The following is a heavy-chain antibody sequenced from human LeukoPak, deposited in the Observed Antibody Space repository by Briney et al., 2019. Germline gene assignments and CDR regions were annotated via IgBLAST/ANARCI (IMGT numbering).Heavy chain of an antibody. CDR2: IKQDGSEK. CDR1: GFTFSSYW. D-gene: IGHD2-15*01. Sequence: PGGSLRLSCAASGFTFSSYWMSWVRQAPGKGLEWVANIKQDGSEKYYVDSVKGRFTISRDNAQNSLYLQMNSLRAEDTAVYYCARDSGYCSGGSCFPPDYWGQGTLVTVSS. CDR3: ARDSGYCSGGSCFPPDY. J-gene: IGHJ4*02. V-gene: IGHV3-7*04.